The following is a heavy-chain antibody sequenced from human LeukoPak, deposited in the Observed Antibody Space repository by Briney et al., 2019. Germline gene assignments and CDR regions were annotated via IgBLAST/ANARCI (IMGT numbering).Heavy chain of an antibody. J-gene: IGHJ3*02. CDR3: ARIVIAVAPDDAFDI. D-gene: IGHD6-19*01. V-gene: IGHV1-24*01. CDR1: GYTLTELS. CDR2: FDPEDGET. Sequence: ASVKVSCKVSGYTLTELSMHWVRQAPGKGVEWMAGFDPEDGETIYAQKFQGRVTMTEDTSTDTAYMELSSLRSEDTAVYYCARIVIAVAPDDAFDIWGQGTMVTVSS.